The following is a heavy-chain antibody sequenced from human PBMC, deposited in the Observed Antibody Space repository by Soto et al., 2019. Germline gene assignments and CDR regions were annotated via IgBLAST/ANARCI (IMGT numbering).Heavy chain of an antibody. V-gene: IGHV6-1*01. D-gene: IGHD6-6*01. Sequence: PSQTLSLTCAISGDSVSSNSAAWNWIRQSPSRGLEWLGRTYYRSKWYNDYAVSVKSRITINPDTSKNQFSLQLNSVTPEDTAVYYCARDRREKYRSSSHAFDIWGQGTMVTVSS. CDR2: TYYRSKWYN. CDR1: GDSVSSNSAA. CDR3: ARDRREKYRSSSHAFDI. J-gene: IGHJ3*02.